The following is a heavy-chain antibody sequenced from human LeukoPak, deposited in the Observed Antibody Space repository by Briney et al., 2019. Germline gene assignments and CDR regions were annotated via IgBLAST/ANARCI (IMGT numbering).Heavy chain of an antibody. CDR1: GGSISSSSYY. CDR2: IHYSGST. Sequence: SETLSLTCTVSGGSISSSSYYWAWIRQPPGKGLEWIGSIHYSGSTYYNPSLKSRVTISLNTSKNQFSLKLSSVTAADTAVYYCASWTGIAAAGTGWFDPWGQGTLVTVSS. V-gene: IGHV4-39*07. J-gene: IGHJ5*02. D-gene: IGHD6-13*01. CDR3: ASWTGIAAAGTGWFDP.